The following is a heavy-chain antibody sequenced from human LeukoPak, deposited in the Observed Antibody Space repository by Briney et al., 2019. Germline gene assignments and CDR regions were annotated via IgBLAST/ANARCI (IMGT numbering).Heavy chain of an antibody. CDR2: INPNSGGT. Sequence: ASVKVSCKASGYTFTGYYMHWVRQAPGQGLEWMGWINPNSGGTNYAQKFQGRVTMTRDTSISTAHMELSRLRSDDTAVYYCARDHYYDSHAYGYWGQGTLVTVSS. D-gene: IGHD3-22*01. V-gene: IGHV1-2*02. CDR3: ARDHYYDSHAYGY. J-gene: IGHJ4*02. CDR1: GYTFTGYY.